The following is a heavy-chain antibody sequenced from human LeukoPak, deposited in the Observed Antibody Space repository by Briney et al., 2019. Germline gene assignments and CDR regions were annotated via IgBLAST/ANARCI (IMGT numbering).Heavy chain of an antibody. V-gene: IGHV1-2*02. CDR2: INPNSGGT. J-gene: IGHJ6*02. CDR1: GYTFTGYY. CDR3: ARDLPDYYDSSVNYYYYGMHV. Sequence: ASVKVSCKASGYTFTGYYMHWVRQAPGQGLEWMGWINPNSGGTNYAQKFQGRVTMTRDTSISTAYMELSRLRSDDTAVYYCARDLPDYYDSSVNYYYYGMHVWGQGTTVTVSS. D-gene: IGHD3-22*01.